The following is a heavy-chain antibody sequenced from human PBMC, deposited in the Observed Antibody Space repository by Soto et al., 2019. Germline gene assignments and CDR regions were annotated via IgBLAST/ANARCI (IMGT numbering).Heavy chain of an antibody. V-gene: IGHV2-5*02. CDR3: ARRDGSGSEDYFDY. CDR2: IYWDDDQ. J-gene: IGHJ4*02. Sequence: QITLKESGPTLVKPTQPLTLTCTFSVFSLSTSAVGVGWIRQPPGKALEWLALIYWDDDQRYSPSLKSRLTITQDTSKNQVVLIMTNMDPVDTATYYCARRDGSGSEDYFDYWGQGTLVTVSS. D-gene: IGHD3-10*01. CDR1: VFSLSTSAVG.